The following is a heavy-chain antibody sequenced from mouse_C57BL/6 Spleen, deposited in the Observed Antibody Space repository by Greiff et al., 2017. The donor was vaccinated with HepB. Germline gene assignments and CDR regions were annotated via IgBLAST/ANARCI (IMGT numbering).Heavy chain of an antibody. J-gene: IGHJ2*01. D-gene: IGHD1-1*01. CDR1: GYTFTDYY. CDR3: ARDVYYGSSLDY. CDR2: IYPGSGNT. Sequence: QVQLQQSGAELVRPGASVKLSCKASGYTFTDYYINWVKQRPGQGLEWIARIYPGSGNTYYNEKFKGKATLTAEKSSSTAYMQLSSLTSEDSAVYFCARDVYYGSSLDYWGQGTTLTVSS. V-gene: IGHV1-76*01.